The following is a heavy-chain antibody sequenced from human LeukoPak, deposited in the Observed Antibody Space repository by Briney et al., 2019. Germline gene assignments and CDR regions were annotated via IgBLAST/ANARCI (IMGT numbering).Heavy chain of an antibody. CDR3: AKPRWYDFWSGSYFDY. D-gene: IGHD3-3*01. J-gene: IGHJ4*02. CDR2: ISGSGGST. Sequence: GGSLRLSCAASGFTFSSYAMSWVRQAPGKGLEWVSAISGSGGSTYYADSVKGRFTISRDNSKNTLYLQMNSLRAEDTAVYYCAKPRWYDFWSGSYFDYWGQGTLVTVSS. CDR1: GFTFSSYA. V-gene: IGHV3-23*01.